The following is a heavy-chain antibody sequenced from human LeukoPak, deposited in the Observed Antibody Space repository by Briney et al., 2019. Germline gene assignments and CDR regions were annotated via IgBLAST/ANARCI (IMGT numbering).Heavy chain of an antibody. V-gene: IGHV3-30*04. J-gene: IGHJ4*02. D-gene: IGHD1-26*01. CDR3: ARENSGSYSY. Sequence: GGSLRLSCAASGFTFSSYAMHWVRQAPGKGLEWVAVISYDGSNKYYADSAKGRFTISRDNSKNTLYLQMNSLRAEDTAVYYCARENSGSYSYWGQGTLVTVSS. CDR1: GFTFSSYA. CDR2: ISYDGSNK.